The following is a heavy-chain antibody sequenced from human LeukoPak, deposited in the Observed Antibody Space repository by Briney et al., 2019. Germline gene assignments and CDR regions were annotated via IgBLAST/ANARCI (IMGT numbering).Heavy chain of an antibody. V-gene: IGHV1-69*13. D-gene: IGHD3-22*01. CDR3: ARGGTMIVFDY. CDR1: GGTFSSYA. J-gene: IGHJ4*02. Sequence: ASVKVSCKASGGTFSSYASSWVRQAPGQELEWMGGIIPIFGTANYAQKFQGRVTITADESTSTAYMELSSLRSEDTAVYYCARGGTMIVFDYWGQGTLVTVSS. CDR2: IIPIFGTA.